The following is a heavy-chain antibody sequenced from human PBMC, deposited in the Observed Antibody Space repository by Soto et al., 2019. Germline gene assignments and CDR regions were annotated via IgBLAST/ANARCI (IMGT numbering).Heavy chain of an antibody. J-gene: IGHJ4*02. CDR2: IYYSGNT. Sequence: SETLSLTCTVSGGFISSYYWSWIRQPPGKGLEWIGYIYYSGNTNYNPSLKSRVTIPIDRSKNQFSLKLSSVTAADTAVYYCARGAHYWGQGTLVTVSS. V-gene: IGHV4-59*01. CDR1: GGFISSYY. CDR3: ARGAHY.